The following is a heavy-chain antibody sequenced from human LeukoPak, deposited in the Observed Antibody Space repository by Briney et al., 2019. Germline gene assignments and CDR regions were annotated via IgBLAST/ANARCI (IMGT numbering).Heavy chain of an antibody. Sequence: SQTLTLTCAVSGDSVTAYRVVWVRLGPSPSGGLVGLGRTYCRTQCISDYAESVKGRINISPDTSTNQFSLQLNSVTPEDTAVYYCARGSYGLGGYYDYYFDFWGQGTLVTVSS. CDR2: TYCRTQCIS. V-gene: IGHV6-1*01. J-gene: IGHJ4*02. D-gene: IGHD3-10*01. CDR3: ARGSYGLGGYYDYYFDF. CDR1: GDSVTAYRVV.